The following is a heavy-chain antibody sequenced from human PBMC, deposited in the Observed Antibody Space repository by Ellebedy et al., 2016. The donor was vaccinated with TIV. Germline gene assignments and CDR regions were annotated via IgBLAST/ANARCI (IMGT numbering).Heavy chain of an antibody. CDR1: GGSISSSTYY. CDR3: ASRESTVTTGASMGFDP. J-gene: IGHJ5*02. V-gene: IGHV4-39*01. CDR2: FYYSGST. D-gene: IGHD4-17*01. Sequence: MPGGSLRLSCTVSGGSISSSTYYWGWIRQPPGKGLEWIGSFYYSGSTYYNPSLKSRVTISVDTSKNQFSLKLTSVTAADTAVYYCASRESTVTTGASMGFDPWGQGTLVTVSS.